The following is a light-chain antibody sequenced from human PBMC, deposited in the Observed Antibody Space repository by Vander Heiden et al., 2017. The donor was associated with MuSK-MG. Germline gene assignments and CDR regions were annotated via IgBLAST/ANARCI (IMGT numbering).Light chain of an antibody. CDR3: QQDGSSPLT. J-gene: IGKJ4*01. CDR2: GAS. Sequence: EIVLTQSPGTLSLSPGERATLSCRASQSVSSSYLAWYQQKPGQAPRLLIYGASSRATGIPDRCSGSGSGTDFTLTSRRLEPEDFAVYYCQQDGSSPLTFGGGTKVXSK. CDR1: QSVSSSY. V-gene: IGKV3-20*01.